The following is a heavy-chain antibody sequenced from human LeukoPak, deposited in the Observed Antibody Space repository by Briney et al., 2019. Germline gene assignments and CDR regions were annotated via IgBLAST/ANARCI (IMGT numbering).Heavy chain of an antibody. Sequence: PRGSLRLSCAASGLTFSGYWMSWVRQAPGKGLEWVANIKQDGSEKYYVDSVKGRFTISRDNAKNSLYLQMNSLRVEDTAVYYCASGNWNDRAFDIWGQGTMVIVSS. V-gene: IGHV3-7*01. CDR1: GLTFSGYW. D-gene: IGHD1-20*01. CDR2: IKQDGSEK. J-gene: IGHJ3*02. CDR3: ASGNWNDRAFDI.